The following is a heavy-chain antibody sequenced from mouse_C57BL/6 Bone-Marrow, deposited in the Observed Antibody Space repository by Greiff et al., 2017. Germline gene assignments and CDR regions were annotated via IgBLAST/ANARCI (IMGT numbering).Heavy chain of an antibody. Sequence: VKLQQSGPELVKPGASVKISCKASGYRFTSYYIHWVKQRPGQGLEWIGWIYPGSGNTKYNAKFKGKAPLTADTSSSTAYMQLSSLTSEDSAVYYCARRRLRRGLDYWSQGTSLTVSS. CDR2: IYPGSGNT. J-gene: IGHJ2*02. CDR1: GYRFTSYY. CDR3: ARRRLRRGLDY. D-gene: IGHD2-4*01. V-gene: IGHV1-66*01.